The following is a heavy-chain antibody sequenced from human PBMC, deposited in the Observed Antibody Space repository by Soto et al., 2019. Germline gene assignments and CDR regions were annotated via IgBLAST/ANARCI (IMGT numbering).Heavy chain of an antibody. CDR2: TIGPGDKS. D-gene: IGHD4-17*01. CDR3: AKDYDYGDSLPFDC. J-gene: IGHJ4*02. Sequence: EVQLLEAGGGLVQPGGSLRLSCAASGFSFRDYGMSWVRQAPGKGLEWLSATIGPGDKSYYAASVRGRFTISRDNSKNTLYLQLRDLGAEDTAIYYCAKDYDYGDSLPFDCWGQGTLVTVSS. CDR1: GFSFRDYG. V-gene: IGHV3-23*01.